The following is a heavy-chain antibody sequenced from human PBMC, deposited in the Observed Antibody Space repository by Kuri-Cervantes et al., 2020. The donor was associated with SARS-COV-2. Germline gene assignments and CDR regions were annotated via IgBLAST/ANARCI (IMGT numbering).Heavy chain of an antibody. CDR2: ISSSSSYI. D-gene: IGHD2-21*01. V-gene: IGHV3-21*01. CDR1: GFTFDDYA. J-gene: IGHJ4*02. CDR3: ARDKDWAFDY. Sequence: GESLKISCAASGFTFDDYAMNWVRQAPGKGLEWVSSISSSSSYIYYADSVKGRFTISRDNAKNSLYLQMNSLRDEDTAVYYCARDKDWAFDYWGQGTLVTVSS.